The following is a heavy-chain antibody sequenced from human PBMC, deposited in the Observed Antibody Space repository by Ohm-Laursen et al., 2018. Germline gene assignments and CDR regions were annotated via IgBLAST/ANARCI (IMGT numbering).Heavy chain of an antibody. CDR1: GFTFSNAW. CDR2: ISGSGGST. D-gene: IGHD6-6*01. CDR3: ADIAARFDY. Sequence: SLRLSCSASGFTFSNAWMSWVRQAPGKGLEWVSAISGSGGSTYYADSVKGRFTISRDNSKNTLYLQMNSLRAEDTAVYYCADIAARFDYWGQGTLVTVSS. J-gene: IGHJ4*02. V-gene: IGHV3-23*01.